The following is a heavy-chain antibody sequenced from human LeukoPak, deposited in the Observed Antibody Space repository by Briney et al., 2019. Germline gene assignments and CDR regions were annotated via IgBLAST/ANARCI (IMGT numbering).Heavy chain of an antibody. V-gene: IGHV4-39*01. D-gene: IGHD6-25*01. Sequence: SETLSLTCTVSGGSISDSNYYWGWIRQPPGRGLEWIANIYYSGSAYYSPSLKSRVTVSIDTSKNQFSLKLNSVPAADTAVYYCARQSTIAASRIDPWGQGTLVTVSS. CDR1: GGSISDSNYY. CDR2: IYYSGSA. CDR3: ARQSTIAASRIDP. J-gene: IGHJ5*02.